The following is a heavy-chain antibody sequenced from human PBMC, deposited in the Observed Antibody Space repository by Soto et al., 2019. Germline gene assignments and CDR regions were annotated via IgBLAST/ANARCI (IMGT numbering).Heavy chain of an antibody. D-gene: IGHD5-18*01. J-gene: IGHJ6*02. CDR1: GFTFSSYA. CDR2: ISGSGGST. V-gene: IGHV3-23*01. CDR3: AKVRRGYSYGYLSYYYGMDV. Sequence: PGGSLRLSCAASGFTFSSYAMSWVRQAPWKGLEWVSAISGSGGSTYYADSVKGRFTISRDNSKNTLYLQMNSLRAEDTAVYYCAKVRRGYSYGYLSYYYGMDVWGQGTTVTVS.